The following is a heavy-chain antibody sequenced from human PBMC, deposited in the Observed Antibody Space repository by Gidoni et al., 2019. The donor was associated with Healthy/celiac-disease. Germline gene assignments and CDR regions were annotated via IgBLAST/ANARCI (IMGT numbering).Heavy chain of an antibody. J-gene: IGHJ5*02. V-gene: IGHV5-51*01. CDR3: ARGFRSVHNWFDP. Sequence: VRQMPGKGLEWMGIIYPGDSDTRYSPSFQGQVTISADKSISTAYLQWSSLKASDTAMYYCARGFRSVHNWFDPWGQGTLVTVSS. CDR2: IYPGDSDT.